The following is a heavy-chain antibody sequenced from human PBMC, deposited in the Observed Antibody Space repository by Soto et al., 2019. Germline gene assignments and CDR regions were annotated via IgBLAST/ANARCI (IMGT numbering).Heavy chain of an antibody. CDR1: GFTFSSYA. CDR3: AKDDYGDPTSYFDY. J-gene: IGHJ4*02. D-gene: IGHD4-17*01. V-gene: IGHV3-23*01. CDR2: ISGSGGST. Sequence: AGGSLRLSCAASGFTFSSYAMSWVRQAPGKGLEWVSAISGSGGSTYYADSVKGRFTISRDNSKNTLYLQMNSLRAEDTAVYYCAKDDYGDPTSYFDYWGQGTLVTVSS.